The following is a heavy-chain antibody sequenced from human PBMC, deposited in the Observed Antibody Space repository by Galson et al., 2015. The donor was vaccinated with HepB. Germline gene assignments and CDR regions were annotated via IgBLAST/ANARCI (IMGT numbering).Heavy chain of an antibody. Sequence: SLRLSCAASGFTFSSYIVNWVRQAPGKGLEWVSYISSGSSSIHYADSVKGRFTISRDNAKNSLYLQMNNLRDEDTAVYYCARGLYGSGSYVFDYWGQGTLVTVSS. CDR2: ISSGSSSI. D-gene: IGHD3-10*01. V-gene: IGHV3-48*02. CDR1: GFTFSSYI. J-gene: IGHJ4*02. CDR3: ARGLYGSGSYVFDY.